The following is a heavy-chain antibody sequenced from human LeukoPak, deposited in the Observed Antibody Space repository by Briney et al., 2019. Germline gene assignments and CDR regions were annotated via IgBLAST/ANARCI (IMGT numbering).Heavy chain of an antibody. CDR3: VKGGFTYYDD. Sequence: QAGGSLRLSCAASGFTFDYSAMTWVRQAPEKGLEWVSTLNTGDIKFYAKSVKGRFTISRDNSKNALFLQMNSLRAEDTPIYYCVKGGFTYYDDWGQGTLVTVSS. CDR1: GFTFDYSA. CDR2: LNTGDIK. J-gene: IGHJ4*02. V-gene: IGHV3-23*01. D-gene: IGHD3-22*01.